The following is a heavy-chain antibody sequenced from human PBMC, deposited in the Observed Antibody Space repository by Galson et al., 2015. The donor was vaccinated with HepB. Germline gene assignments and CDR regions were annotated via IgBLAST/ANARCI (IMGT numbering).Heavy chain of an antibody. J-gene: IGHJ4*02. CDR1: GFTFSSYG. Sequence: SLRLSCAASGFTFSSYGMNWVRQAPGKGLEWVSYISSSSSTIYYADSVKGRFTISRDNAKNSLYLQMISLRAEDTALYYCASRIAVAGNHYFYYWGQGTLVTVSS. V-gene: IGHV3-48*04. CDR3: ASRIAVAGNHYFYY. CDR2: ISSSSSTI. D-gene: IGHD6-19*01.